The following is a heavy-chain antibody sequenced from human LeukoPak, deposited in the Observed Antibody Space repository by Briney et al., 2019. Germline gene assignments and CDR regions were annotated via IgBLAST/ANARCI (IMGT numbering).Heavy chain of an antibody. Sequence: GGSLRLSCAASGFGFSSYAMHWVRQAPGQGLEWMGWISAYNGNTNYAQKLQGRVTMTTDTSTSTAYMELRSLRSDDTAVYYCARGGLSSRIDYWGQGTLATVSS. CDR3: ARGGLSSRIDY. D-gene: IGHD2-2*01. V-gene: IGHV1-18*01. CDR2: ISAYNGNT. CDR1: GFGFSSYA. J-gene: IGHJ4*02.